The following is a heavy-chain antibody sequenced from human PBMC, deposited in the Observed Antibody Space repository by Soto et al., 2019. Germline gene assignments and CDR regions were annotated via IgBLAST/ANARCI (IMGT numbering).Heavy chain of an antibody. CDR3: ARHKGGNWYFFDY. CDR2: VYYSGSV. D-gene: IGHD1-1*01. V-gene: IGHV4-39*01. CDR1: GGSITTTGYY. Sequence: SETLSLTXSISGGSITTTGYYWGWIRQPPGKGLEWIGTVYYSGSVYHNSSLKSRVAISADTSKNQFSLKLTSVTAADTAVYYCARHKGGNWYFFDYWGQGTLVTVSS. J-gene: IGHJ4*02.